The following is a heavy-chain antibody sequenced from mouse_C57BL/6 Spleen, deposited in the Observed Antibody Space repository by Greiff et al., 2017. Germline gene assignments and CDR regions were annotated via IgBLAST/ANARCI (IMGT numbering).Heavy chain of an antibody. V-gene: IGHV5-16*01. CDR3: ARGGDYYGTHYYAMDY. CDR2: INYDGSST. Sequence: EVNVVESEGGLVQPGSSMKLSCTASGFTFSDYYMAWVRQVPEKGLEWVANINYDGSSTYYLDSLKSRFIISRDNAKNILYLQMSSLKSEDTATYYCARGGDYYGTHYYAMDYWGQGTSVTVSS. J-gene: IGHJ4*01. CDR1: GFTFSDYY. D-gene: IGHD1-1*01.